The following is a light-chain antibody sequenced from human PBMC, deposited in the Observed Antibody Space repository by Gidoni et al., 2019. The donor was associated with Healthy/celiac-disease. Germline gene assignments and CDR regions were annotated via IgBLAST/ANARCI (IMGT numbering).Light chain of an antibody. J-gene: IGKJ2*04. CDR2: KAY. V-gene: IGKV1-5*03. CDR3: QQYNSYPMCS. Sequence: DIQMTQSPSTLSASVGDRVTITCRASQSISSWLAWYQQKPGKAPKLLIYKAYSLESGVPSRFSGSGSGTEFTLTSSSLQPDDFATYYCQQYNSYPMCSFGQGTKLEIK. CDR1: QSISSW.